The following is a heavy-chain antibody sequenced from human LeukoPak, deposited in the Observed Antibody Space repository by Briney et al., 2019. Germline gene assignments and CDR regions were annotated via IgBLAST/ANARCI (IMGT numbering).Heavy chain of an antibody. CDR2: ISYDGSNK. J-gene: IGHJ4*02. D-gene: IGHD2-15*01. CDR1: GFTFSSYA. CDR3: AKGRLIVVVAASDY. V-gene: IGHV3-30-3*01. Sequence: GGSLRLSCAASGFTFSSYAMHWVRQAPGKGLEWVAVISYDGSNKYYADSVKGRFTISRDNSKNTLYLQMNSLRAEDTAVYYCAKGRLIVVVAASDYWGQGTLVTVSS.